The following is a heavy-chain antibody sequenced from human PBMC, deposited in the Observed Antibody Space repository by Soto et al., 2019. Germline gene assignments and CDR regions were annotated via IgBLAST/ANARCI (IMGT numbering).Heavy chain of an antibody. V-gene: IGHV4-31*03. D-gene: IGHD5-12*01. Sequence: QVQLQESGPGLVKPSQTLSLTCTVSGGSISSGGYYWSWIRQHPGKGLEWIGYIYYSGSTYYNPSLKSRVTISVDTSKNQFSLKLSSVTAADTAVYYCARAPIVATYYYDGMDVWGQGTTVTVSS. J-gene: IGHJ6*02. CDR2: IYYSGST. CDR3: ARAPIVATYYYDGMDV. CDR1: GGSISSGGYY.